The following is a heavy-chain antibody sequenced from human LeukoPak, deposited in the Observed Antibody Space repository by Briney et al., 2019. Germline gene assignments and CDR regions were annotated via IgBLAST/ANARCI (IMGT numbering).Heavy chain of an antibody. V-gene: IGHV4-61*02. CDR3: ARDLGIAAPFDY. CDR1: GGSISSGSYY. J-gene: IGHJ4*02. D-gene: IGHD6-13*01. Sequence: MTSQTLSLTCTVSGGSISSGSYYWSWIRQPAGKGLEWIGRIYTSGSTNYNPSLKSRVTISVDTSKNQFSLKLSSVTAADTAVYYCARDLGIAAPFDYWGQGTLVTVSS. CDR2: IYTSGST.